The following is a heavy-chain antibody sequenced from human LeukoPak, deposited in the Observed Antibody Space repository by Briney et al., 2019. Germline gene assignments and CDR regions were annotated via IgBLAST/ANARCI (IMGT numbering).Heavy chain of an antibody. D-gene: IGHD2-2*01. Sequence: GGSLRLSCAASGFTFSSYAMHWVGQAPGKGLEWVAVISYDGSNKYYADSVKGRFTISRDNSKNTLYLQMNSLRAEDTAVYYCARDQIHSSTSCLDYWGQGTLVTVSS. V-gene: IGHV3-30*04. CDR1: GFTFSSYA. CDR2: ISYDGSNK. J-gene: IGHJ4*02. CDR3: ARDQIHSSTSCLDY.